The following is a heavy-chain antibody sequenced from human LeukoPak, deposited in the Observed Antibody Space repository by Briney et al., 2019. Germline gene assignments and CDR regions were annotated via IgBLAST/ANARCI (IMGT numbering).Heavy chain of an antibody. J-gene: IGHJ4*02. CDR2: ISAYNGNT. V-gene: IGHV1-18*04. Sequence: ASVKVSCKASGYTFTSYGISWVRRAPGQGLEWMGWISAYNGNTNYAQKLQGRVTMTTDTSTSTAYMELRSLRSDDTAVYYCARDRDYYGSGSYYSKIDYWGQGTLVTVSS. CDR1: GYTFTSYG. D-gene: IGHD3-10*01. CDR3: ARDRDYYGSGSYYSKIDY.